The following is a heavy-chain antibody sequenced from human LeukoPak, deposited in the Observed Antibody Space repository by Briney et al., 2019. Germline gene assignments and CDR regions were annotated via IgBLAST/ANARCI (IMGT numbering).Heavy chain of an antibody. Sequence: PSETLSLTCTVSGGSISSGGYYWSWIRQHPGKGLEWIGYIYYSGCTYYNPSLKSRVTISVDTSKNQFSLKLSSVTAADTAVYYCARLNRVVTAIQGFDYWGQGTLVTVSS. CDR2: IYYSGCT. J-gene: IGHJ4*02. D-gene: IGHD2-21*02. CDR3: ARLNRVVTAIQGFDY. V-gene: IGHV4-31*03. CDR1: GGSISSGGYY.